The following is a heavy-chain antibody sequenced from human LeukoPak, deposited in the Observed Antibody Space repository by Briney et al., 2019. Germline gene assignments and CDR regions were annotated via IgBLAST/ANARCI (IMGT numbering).Heavy chain of an antibody. CDR3: ARDLRWAVPGPWGVYY. J-gene: IGHJ4*02. Sequence: ASVKDSCMASGYTFTDYYMHRVRQAPGQGLEWMGWINPNSAGTNFAQKFQGRVTMTRDTSISTAYMELSRLRSDDTAVYFCARDLRWAVPGPWGVYYGGQGTLFTVSS. CDR2: INPNSAGT. CDR1: GYTFTDYY. D-gene: IGHD6-19*01. V-gene: IGHV1-2*02.